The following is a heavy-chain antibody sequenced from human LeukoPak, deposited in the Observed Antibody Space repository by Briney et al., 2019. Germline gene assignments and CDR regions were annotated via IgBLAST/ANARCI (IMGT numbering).Heavy chain of an antibody. J-gene: IGHJ4*02. Sequence: PSETLSLTCTVSGGSISSYYWSWLRQPPGKGLEWIGYIYYSGSTNYNPSLKSRVTISVDTSKNQFSLKLSSVTAADTAVYYCARRVAVAGFQFDYWGQGTLVTVSS. CDR1: GGSISSYY. CDR2: IYYSGST. CDR3: ARRVAVAGFQFDY. V-gene: IGHV4-59*08. D-gene: IGHD6-19*01.